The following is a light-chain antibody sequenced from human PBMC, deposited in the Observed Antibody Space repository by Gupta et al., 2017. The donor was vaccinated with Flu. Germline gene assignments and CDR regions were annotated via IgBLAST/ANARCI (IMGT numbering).Light chain of an antibody. CDR1: QNLLYNSNNKNY. J-gene: IGKJ3*01. Sequence: DIVMTQSPDSLGVSLGERATINCKSSQNLLYNSNNKNYLAWFQQKTGQPPKLIIYWASTRHSGVPDRFSGSGSGTDFTLTICSLQAEDVAVYYCQQYYGTPFTFGPGTKVDIK. CDR3: QQYYGTPFT. CDR2: WAS. V-gene: IGKV4-1*01.